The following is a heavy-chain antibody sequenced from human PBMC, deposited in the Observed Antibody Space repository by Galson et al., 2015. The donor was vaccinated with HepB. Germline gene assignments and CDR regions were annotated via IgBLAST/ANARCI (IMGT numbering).Heavy chain of an antibody. CDR3: ARHIWVGAPYHAFDI. CDR2: IDPGDSDT. V-gene: IGHV5-51*01. Sequence: QSGAEVKRPGDSLKISCKASGYNFTSNWIGWVRQMPGRGLEWVGIIDPGDSDTRYSPSFQGQVTISADKSISTAYLHWGSLKASDTAIYYCARHIWVGAPYHAFDIWGQGTMVTVSS. D-gene: IGHD3-10*01. J-gene: IGHJ3*02. CDR1: GYNFTSNW.